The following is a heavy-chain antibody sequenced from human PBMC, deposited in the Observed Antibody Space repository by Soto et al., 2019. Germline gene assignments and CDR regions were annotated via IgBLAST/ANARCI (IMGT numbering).Heavy chain of an antibody. J-gene: IGHJ4*02. D-gene: IGHD3-9*01. CDR1: GFNLSHPW. V-gene: IGHV3-15*01. CDR3: TTGIYYDLLTGHHNVAY. Sequence: PGGSLRLSCAASGFNLSHPWMTWVRQAAGEGLEWVGLCKSKIDGGTADYAAPVKGRFTISRDDSKNMVYLQMNSLKTEDTAVYYCTTGIYYDLLTGHHNVAYWGQGT. CDR2: CKSKIDGGTA.